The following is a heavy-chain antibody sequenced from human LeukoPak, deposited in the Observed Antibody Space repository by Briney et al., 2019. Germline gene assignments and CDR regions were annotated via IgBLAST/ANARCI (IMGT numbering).Heavy chain of an antibody. J-gene: IGHJ6*03. CDR2: ISGSGGST. D-gene: IGHD2-2*01. V-gene: IGHV3-23*01. Sequence: PGGSLRLSCASSGFTFSVYGMNWVRQAPGKGLEWISAISGSGGSTYYADSVKGRFTISRDNSKNTLYLQMNSLRAEDTAVYYCARGVKSRVVPPATGSLDYYYYMDVWGKGTTVTVSS. CDR1: GFTFSVYG. CDR3: ARGVKSRVVPPATGSLDYYYYMDV.